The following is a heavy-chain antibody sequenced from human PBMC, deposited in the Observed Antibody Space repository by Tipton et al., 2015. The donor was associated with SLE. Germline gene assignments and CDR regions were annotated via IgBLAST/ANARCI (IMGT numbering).Heavy chain of an antibody. CDR1: GGSINNSSYY. D-gene: IGHD3-10*01. Sequence: TLSLTCTVSGGSINNSSYYWAWIRQPPGKGLEWIGEINHSGGTNYNPSLKSRVTISVDTSKNQFSLKLSSVTAADTAVYYCARHRGYFTVSDYLDYWGQGTLVTVSS. CDR2: INHSGGT. J-gene: IGHJ4*02. CDR3: ARHRGYFTVSDYLDY. V-gene: IGHV4-39*01.